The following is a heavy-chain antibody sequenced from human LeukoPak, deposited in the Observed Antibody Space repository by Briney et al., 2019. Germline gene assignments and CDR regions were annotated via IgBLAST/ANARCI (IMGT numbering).Heavy chain of an antibody. J-gene: IGHJ3*02. D-gene: IGHD1-14*01. CDR2: IYYSGST. Sequence: PSETLSLTCTVSGGSISSSSYYWGWIRQPPGKGLEWIGSIYYSGSTYYNPSLKSRVTISVDTSKNQFSLKLSSVTAADTAVYYCARAEGSAFDIWGQGTMVTVSS. CDR1: GGSISSSSYY. V-gene: IGHV4-39*07. CDR3: ARAEGSAFDI.